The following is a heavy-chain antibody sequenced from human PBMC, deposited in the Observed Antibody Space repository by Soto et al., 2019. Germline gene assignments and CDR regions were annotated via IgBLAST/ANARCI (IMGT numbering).Heavy chain of an antibody. Sequence: QVQLVQSGAEVKKPGSSVKVSCKASGGTFSSYSINWVRQAPGQGLEWMGEIIPIFGTANYAQKFQGRVTITADETTSTAYMERSSRRSEDTAVYYCARDGGRHSGGIDYWGQGTLVTVS. CDR1: GGTFSSYS. D-gene: IGHD1-26*01. CDR3: ARDGGRHSGGIDY. J-gene: IGHJ4*02. V-gene: IGHV1-69*01. CDR2: IIPIFGTA.